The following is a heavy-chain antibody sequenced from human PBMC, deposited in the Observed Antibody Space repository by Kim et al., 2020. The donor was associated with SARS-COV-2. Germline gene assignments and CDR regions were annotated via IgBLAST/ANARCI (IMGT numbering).Heavy chain of an antibody. CDR1: GGSISSSSYY. J-gene: IGHJ4*02. V-gene: IGHV4-39*01. CDR3: ARLWFGELSYFDY. D-gene: IGHD3-10*01. CDR2: IYYSGST. Sequence: SQTLSLTCTVSGGSISSSSYYWGWIRQPPGKGLEWIGSIYYSGSTYYNPSLKSRVTISVNTSKNQFSLKLSPVTAADTAVYYCARLWFGELSYFDYLGQG.